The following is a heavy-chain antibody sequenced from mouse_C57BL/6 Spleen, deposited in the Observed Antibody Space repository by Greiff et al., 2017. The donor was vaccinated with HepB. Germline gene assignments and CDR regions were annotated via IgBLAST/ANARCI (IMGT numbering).Heavy chain of an antibody. Sequence: EVQLQQSGPELVKPGASVKISCKASGYSFTGYYMNWVKQSPEKSLEWIGEINPSTGGTTYNQKFKAKATLTVDKSSSTAYMQLKSLTSEDSAVYYCARSVGPGAYWGQGTLVTVSA. CDR1: GYSFTGYY. CDR3: ARSVGPGAY. V-gene: IGHV1-42*01. J-gene: IGHJ3*01. D-gene: IGHD1-1*02. CDR2: INPSTGGT.